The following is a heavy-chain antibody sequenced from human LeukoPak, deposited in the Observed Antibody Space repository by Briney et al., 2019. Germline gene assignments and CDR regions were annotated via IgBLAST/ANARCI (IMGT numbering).Heavy chain of an antibody. CDR2: ISSSSSYI. V-gene: IGHV3-21*01. Sequence: PGGSLRLSCAASGFTLSSYSMNWVRQAPGKGLEWVSSISSSSSYIYYADSVKGRFTISRDNAKNSLYLQMNSLRAEDTAVYYCARERIFSGSYSDYWGQGTLVTVSS. CDR3: ARERIFSGSYSDY. J-gene: IGHJ4*02. CDR1: GFTLSSYS. D-gene: IGHD3-10*02.